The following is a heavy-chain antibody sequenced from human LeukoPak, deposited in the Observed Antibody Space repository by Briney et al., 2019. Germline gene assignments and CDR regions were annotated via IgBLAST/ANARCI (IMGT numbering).Heavy chain of an antibody. J-gene: IGHJ4*02. CDR2: MNQDGTEK. V-gene: IGHV3-7*03. D-gene: IGHD4-23*01. CDR3: ARRAGGYSHPYDY. Sequence: GGSLRLSCAASGFTFTTYGMSWVRQLRGKGLEWVGNMNQDGTEKYYVVSVKGRFTISRDNSKNTLYLQMNSLRAEDTAVYYCARRAGGYSHPYDYWGQGILVTVSS. CDR1: GFTFTTYG.